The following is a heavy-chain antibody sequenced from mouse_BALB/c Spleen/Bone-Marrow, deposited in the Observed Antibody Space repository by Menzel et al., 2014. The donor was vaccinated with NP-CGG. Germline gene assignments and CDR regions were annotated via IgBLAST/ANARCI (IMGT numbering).Heavy chain of an antibody. J-gene: IGHJ3*01. Sequence: VKLVESGGGLVKPGGSLKLSCAASGFTFSSYTMSWVRQTPEKRLEWVATISSGGLYTYYPDSVKGRFTISRDNAKNTLYLQMSSLKSEDTAMYYCTRDYGNYAWFAYWGQGTLVTVSA. V-gene: IGHV5-6-4*01. CDR3: TRDYGNYAWFAY. D-gene: IGHD2-1*01. CDR2: ISSGGLYT. CDR1: GFTFSSYT.